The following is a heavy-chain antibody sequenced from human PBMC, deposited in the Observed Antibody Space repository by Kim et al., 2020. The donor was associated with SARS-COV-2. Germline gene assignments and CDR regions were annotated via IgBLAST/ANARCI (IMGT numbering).Heavy chain of an antibody. J-gene: IGHJ5*02. D-gene: IGHD6-19*01. V-gene: IGHV4-34*01. CDR2: INHSGST. CDR3: ARAGIAVAGTVVNWFDP. CDR1: GGSFSGYY. Sequence: SETLSLTCAVYGGSFSGYYWSWIRQPPGKGLEWIGEINHSGSTNYNPSLKSRVTISVDTSKNQFSLKLSSVTAADTAVYYCARAGIAVAGTVVNWFDPWGQGTLVTVSS.